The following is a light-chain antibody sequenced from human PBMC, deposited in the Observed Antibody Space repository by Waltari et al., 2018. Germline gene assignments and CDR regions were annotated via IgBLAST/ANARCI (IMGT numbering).Light chain of an antibody. V-gene: IGLV3-10*01. CDR2: DDN. CDR1: ALPKHS. Sequence: YDLTQPPSVSVSPGQTAAITCSGDALPKHSTFWYQQKSGQAPVLVMYDDNKRPSGIPGRFSGSSAGTVATLTITGAQVDDEADYYCYSKDTDGGSQGKIGGGTKLTVL. CDR3: YSKDTDGGSQGK. J-gene: IGLJ2*01.